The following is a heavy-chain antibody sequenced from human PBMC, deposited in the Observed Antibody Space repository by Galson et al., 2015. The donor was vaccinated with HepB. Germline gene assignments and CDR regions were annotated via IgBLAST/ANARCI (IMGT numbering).Heavy chain of an antibody. D-gene: IGHD2-15*01. J-gene: IGHJ5*02. Sequence: SVKVSCKASGYTFSTYSITWVRQAPGQGLEWMGWISPYNGEIKYARKFQGRVTMTTDRFTSTAYMELRSLTSDDTAFYYCARGALVGVVGGSQNNWFAPWGPGTLVTVSS. CDR2: ISPYNGEI. CDR1: GYTFSTYS. CDR3: ARGALVGVVGGSQNNWFAP. V-gene: IGHV1-18*01.